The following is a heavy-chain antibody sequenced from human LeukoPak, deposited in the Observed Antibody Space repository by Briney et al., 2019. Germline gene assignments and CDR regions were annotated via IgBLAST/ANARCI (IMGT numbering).Heavy chain of an antibody. Sequence: GSLRLSCAASGFTFSSYAMHWVRQAPGKGLEWIGEINHSGSTNYNPSLKSRVTISVDTSKNQFSLKLSSVTAADTAVYYCARRRALLLWGPRGDFDYWGQGTLVTVSS. J-gene: IGHJ4*02. CDR2: INHSGST. CDR1: GFTFSSYA. D-gene: IGHD7-27*01. V-gene: IGHV4-34*01. CDR3: ARRRALLLWGPRGDFDY.